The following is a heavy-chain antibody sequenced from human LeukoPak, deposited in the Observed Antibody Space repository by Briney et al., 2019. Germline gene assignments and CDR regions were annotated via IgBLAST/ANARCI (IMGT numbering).Heavy chain of an antibody. CDR3: ATDRDIVAVPAALGF. J-gene: IGHJ4*02. Sequence: ASVTVSCKVSGYTLTELSMHWVRQAPGKGLEWMGGFDPEDGETIYAQKFQGRVTMTEDTSTDTAYMELSSLRSEDTAVYYCATDRDIVAVPAALGFWGQGTLVTASS. CDR2: FDPEDGET. V-gene: IGHV1-24*01. CDR1: GYTLTELS. D-gene: IGHD2-2*01.